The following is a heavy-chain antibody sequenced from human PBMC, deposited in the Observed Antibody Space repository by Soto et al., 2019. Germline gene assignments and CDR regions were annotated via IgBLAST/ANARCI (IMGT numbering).Heavy chain of an antibody. Sequence: QVQLVESGGGVVQPGRSLRLSCAPSGFTFSSYGMHWVRQAPGKGLEWVAFISYDGSNKYFVDSVKGRFTISGDNSKNTLYLQMNSLRAEDTAVYYCAKDSSGMIDYWGQGTLVTVSS. CDR3: AKDSSGMIDY. J-gene: IGHJ4*02. CDR2: ISYDGSNK. CDR1: GFTFSSYG. V-gene: IGHV3-30*18. D-gene: IGHD6-19*01.